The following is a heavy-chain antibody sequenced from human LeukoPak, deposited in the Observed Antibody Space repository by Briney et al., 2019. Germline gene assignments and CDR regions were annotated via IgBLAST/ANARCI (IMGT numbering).Heavy chain of an antibody. CDR1: GGSISSYY. Sequence: SETLSLTCAVSGGSISSYYWSWVRQPPGKGLEWIGYIYYSGSTTYNPSLKSRATISVDTSKNQISLKLSSGTAADTAVYYCARGDSGSYYDYYYCMDVWGKGTTVTVSS. CDR2: IYYSGST. CDR3: ARGDSGSYYDYYYCMDV. J-gene: IGHJ6*03. V-gene: IGHV4-59*01. D-gene: IGHD1-26*01.